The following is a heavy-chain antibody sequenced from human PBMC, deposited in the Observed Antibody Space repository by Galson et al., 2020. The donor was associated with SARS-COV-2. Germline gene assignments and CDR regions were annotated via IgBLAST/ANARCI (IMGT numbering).Heavy chain of an antibody. V-gene: IGHV4-31*03. D-gene: IGHD3-10*01. Sequence: SETLSLTCSVSGGSISTDGHFWTWIRQPPGKGLDWLGYIYHSGPTYYNPSLKNRLTLAVDKSQNQFSLRLRSVTAADTAMYFCARTSGDLDIWGQGTKVTVSS. J-gene: IGHJ3*02. CDR1: GGSISTDGHF. CDR2: IYHSGPT. CDR3: ARTSGDLDI.